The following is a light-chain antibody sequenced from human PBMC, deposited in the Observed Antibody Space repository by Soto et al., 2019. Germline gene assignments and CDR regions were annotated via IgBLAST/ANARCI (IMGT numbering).Light chain of an antibody. Sequence: QSVLTQPPSASGTPGQRVTISCSGSSSNIGSNTVNWYQQLPGTAPKLLIYSNNQRPSGVPDRFSGSKSGTSASLAISGLRAEDEADYYCQSYDSSLSGSVFGTGTKVTVL. V-gene: IGLV1-44*01. CDR3: QSYDSSLSGSV. J-gene: IGLJ1*01. CDR2: SNN. CDR1: SSNIGSNT.